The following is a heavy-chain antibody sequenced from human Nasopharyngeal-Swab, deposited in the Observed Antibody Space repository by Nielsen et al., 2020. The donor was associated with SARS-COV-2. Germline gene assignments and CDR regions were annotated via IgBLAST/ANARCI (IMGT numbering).Heavy chain of an antibody. V-gene: IGHV1-18*01. D-gene: IGHD6-6*01. J-gene: IGHJ4*02. CDR1: GYTFTSYG. CDR3: AREEYSSSGDGGCHY. Sequence: ASVKVSCKASGYTFTSYGISWVRQAPGQGLEWMGWISAYNGNTNYAQKLQGRVTMTTDTSTSTAYMELRSLRSDDTAVYYCAREEYSSSGDGGCHYWGQGTLVTVSS. CDR2: ISAYNGNT.